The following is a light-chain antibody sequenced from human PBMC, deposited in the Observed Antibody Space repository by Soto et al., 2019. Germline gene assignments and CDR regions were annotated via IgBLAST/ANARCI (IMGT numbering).Light chain of an antibody. CDR2: GAS. CDR3: QQYGSSRWT. Sequence: EIVLTQSPGTLSLSPGERATLSCRASQSVSSTYLAWYQQKPGQAPRLLIYGASSRVTGIPDRFSGSGSGTDLTLTISRLEPEDFAVYYCQQYGSSRWTFGQWTKVEIK. J-gene: IGKJ1*01. V-gene: IGKV3-20*01. CDR1: QSVSSTY.